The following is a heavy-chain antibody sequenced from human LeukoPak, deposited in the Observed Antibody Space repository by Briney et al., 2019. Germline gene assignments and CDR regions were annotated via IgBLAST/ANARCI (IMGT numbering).Heavy chain of an antibody. Sequence: PGGSLRLSCAASGFTFSSYSMNWVRQAPGKGLEWVSSISSSSYIYYADSVKGRFTISRDNAKNSLYLQMNSLRAEDTAVYYCARDRCGGDCYSRLYYYYGMDVWGQGTTVTVSS. CDR1: GFTFSSYS. J-gene: IGHJ6*02. V-gene: IGHV3-21*01. CDR2: ISSSSYI. D-gene: IGHD2-21*02. CDR3: ARDRCGGDCYSRLYYYYGMDV.